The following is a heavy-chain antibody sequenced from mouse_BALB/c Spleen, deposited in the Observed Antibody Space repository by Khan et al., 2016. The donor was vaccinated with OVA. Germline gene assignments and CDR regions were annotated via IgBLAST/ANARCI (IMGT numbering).Heavy chain of an antibody. V-gene: IGHV9-1*02. D-gene: IGHD1-1*02. Sequence: QIQLVQSGPELKKPGETVKISCKASGYTFTNYRMNWMKQAPGKGLKWMGWINTYTGEPTYADDFKGRFAFSLETSASTAYLQINNLKNEDMATYFCARETIYGYFDVWGAGTTVTVSS. J-gene: IGHJ1*01. CDR3: ARETIYGYFDV. CDR1: GYTFTNYR. CDR2: INTYTGEP.